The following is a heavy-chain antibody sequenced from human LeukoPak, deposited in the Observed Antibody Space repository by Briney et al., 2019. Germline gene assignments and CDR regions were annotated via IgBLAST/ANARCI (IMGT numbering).Heavy chain of an antibody. V-gene: IGHV1-2*02. CDR2: INPNSGGT. Sequence: ASVKVSCKASGYTFTGYYMHWVRQAPGQGLEWMGWINPNSGGTNYAQKFQGRVTMTRDTSISTAYMELSRLRSDDTAVYYWASKNSAAGTRDAFDIWGQGTMVTVSS. CDR1: GYTFTGYY. D-gene: IGHD6-13*01. CDR3: ASKNSAAGTRDAFDI. J-gene: IGHJ3*02.